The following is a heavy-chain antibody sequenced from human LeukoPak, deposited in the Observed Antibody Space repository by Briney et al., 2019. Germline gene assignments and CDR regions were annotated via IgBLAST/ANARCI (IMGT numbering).Heavy chain of an antibody. CDR1: GFTFSTYA. J-gene: IGHJ4*02. Sequence: GGSLRLSCAASGFTFSTYAMNWVRQAPGKGLEWVSALSGSDTRTYYADSVKGRFTISRDNSKNTLYLQMNSLRAEDTAVYYCAKAENTVLELPDYWGQGTLVTVSS. CDR3: AKAENTVLELPDY. D-gene: IGHD1-26*01. V-gene: IGHV3-23*01. CDR2: LSGSDTRT.